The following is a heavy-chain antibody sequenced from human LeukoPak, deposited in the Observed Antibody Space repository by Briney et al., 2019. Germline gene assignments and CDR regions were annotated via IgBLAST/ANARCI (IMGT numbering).Heavy chain of an antibody. CDR2: IYHSGST. CDR3: ARAIVGAFGI. CDR1: GGSISSGGYS. Sequence: SQTLSLTCAVSGGSISSGGYSWSWIRQPPGKGLEWIGYIYHSGSTYYNPSLKSRVTISVDRSKNQFSLKLSSVTAADTAVYYCARAIVGAFGIWGQGTMVTVSS. J-gene: IGHJ3*02. D-gene: IGHD2/OR15-2a*01. V-gene: IGHV4-30-2*01.